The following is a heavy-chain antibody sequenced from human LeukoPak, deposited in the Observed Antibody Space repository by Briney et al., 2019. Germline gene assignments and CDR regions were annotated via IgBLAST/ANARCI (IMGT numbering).Heavy chain of an antibody. CDR3: ASGYIAAAGYYYYGMDV. Sequence: ASVKVSCKVSGYTLTELSLHWVRQAPGKGLEWMGGFDPEDGETIYAQKFQGRVTMTEDTSTDTAYMELSSLRSEDTAVYYCASGYIAAAGYYYYGMDVWGQGTTVTVSS. CDR1: GYTLTELS. CDR2: FDPEDGET. J-gene: IGHJ6*02. D-gene: IGHD6-13*01. V-gene: IGHV1-24*01.